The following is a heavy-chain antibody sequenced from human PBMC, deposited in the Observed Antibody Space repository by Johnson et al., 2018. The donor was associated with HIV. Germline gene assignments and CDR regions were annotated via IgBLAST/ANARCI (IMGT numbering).Heavy chain of an antibody. J-gene: IGHJ3*02. CDR2: IWYDGSNK. V-gene: IGHV3-33*01. CDR3: ARGYGDYTRAYDAFDI. Sequence: QVQLVESGGGVVQPGRSLILSCAASGFTFSSYGMHWVRQAPGKGLEWVAVIWYDGSNKYYADTVQGRFIISRDNSKSTLYLQLNSLRAEDTAVYFCARGYGDYTRAYDAFDIWGQGTMVTVSS. CDR1: GFTFSSYG. D-gene: IGHD4-17*01.